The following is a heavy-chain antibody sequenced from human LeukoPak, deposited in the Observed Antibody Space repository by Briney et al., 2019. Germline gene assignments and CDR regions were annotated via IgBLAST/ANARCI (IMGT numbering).Heavy chain of an antibody. CDR3: AKDIHYYDSSGPFDY. J-gene: IGHJ4*02. V-gene: IGHV3-23*01. CDR1: GFTFSSYA. Sequence: PGGSLRLSCAASGFTFSSYAMSWVRQAPGKGLEWVSAISGSGGSTYYPDSVKGRFTISRDNSKNTLYLQMNSLRAEDTAVYYCAKDIHYYDSSGPFDYWGQGTLVTVSS. D-gene: IGHD3-22*01. CDR2: ISGSGGST.